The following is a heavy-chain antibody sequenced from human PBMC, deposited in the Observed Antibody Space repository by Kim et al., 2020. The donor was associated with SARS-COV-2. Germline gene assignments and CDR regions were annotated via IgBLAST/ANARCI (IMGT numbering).Heavy chain of an antibody. V-gene: IGHV6-1*01. Sequence: SVKSRITINPDTSKNQFSLQLNSVTPEDTAVYYCARDQRGFYHAYVDPLDYWGQGTLVTVSS. J-gene: IGHJ4*02. D-gene: IGHD3-16*01. CDR3: ARDQRGFYHAYVDPLDY.